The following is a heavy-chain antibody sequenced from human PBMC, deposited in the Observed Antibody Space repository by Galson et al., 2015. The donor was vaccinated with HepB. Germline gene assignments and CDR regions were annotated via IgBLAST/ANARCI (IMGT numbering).Heavy chain of an antibody. D-gene: IGHD3-10*01. J-gene: IGHJ3*02. V-gene: IGHV1-69*04. CDR2: IIPILGIA. CDR3: ARAYGSGSPGAFDI. Sequence: SVTVSCKASGGTFSSYAISWVRQAPGQGLEWMGRIIPILGIANSAQKFQGRVTITADKSTSTAYMELSSLRSEDTAVYYCARAYGSGSPGAFDIWGQGTMVTVSS. CDR1: GGTFSSYA.